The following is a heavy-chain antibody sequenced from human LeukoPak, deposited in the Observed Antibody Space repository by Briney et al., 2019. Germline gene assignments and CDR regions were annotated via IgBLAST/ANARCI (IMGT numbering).Heavy chain of an antibody. Sequence: GGSLRLSCAASGFTFSSYAMSWVRQAPGKGLEWVSAISGSGGSTYYADSVKGRFTISRDNSKNTLYLQMNSLRSEDTAVYYCARDRGYSSSWYPGRGFYYGMDVWGQGTTVTVSS. J-gene: IGHJ6*02. CDR1: GFTFSSYA. D-gene: IGHD6-13*01. V-gene: IGHV3-23*01. CDR2: ISGSGGST. CDR3: ARDRGYSSSWYPGRGFYYGMDV.